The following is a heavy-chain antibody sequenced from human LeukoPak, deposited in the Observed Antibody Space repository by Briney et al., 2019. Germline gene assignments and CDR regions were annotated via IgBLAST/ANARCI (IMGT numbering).Heavy chain of an antibody. D-gene: IGHD3-9*01. J-gene: IGHJ3*02. CDR3: VQAQAGIRYHSPNAFDI. CDR1: GFPFSSYE. V-gene: IGHV3-7*01. CDR2: LKQDGSEK. Sequence: PGGSLRLSCAASGFPFSSYEMNWVRQAPGKGLEWLANLKQDGSEKSYVDSVKGRFTISRDNAKNSLYLQMNSLRAEDTAMYFFVQAQAGIRYHSPNAFDIWSQGTMVTVSS.